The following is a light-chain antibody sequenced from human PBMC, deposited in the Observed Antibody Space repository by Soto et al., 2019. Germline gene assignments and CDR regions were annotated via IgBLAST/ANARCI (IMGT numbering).Light chain of an antibody. CDR3: SSYTSSSTLV. CDR2: EVS. J-gene: IGLJ2*01. CDR1: SSDVGGYNY. V-gene: IGLV2-14*01. Sequence: QSALTQPASVSGSPGQSITISCTGTSSDVGGYNYVSWYQQHPGKAPKLMIYEVSNRPSGVSNRFSGSKSGNTASLTISGLQAEDEVDYYCSSYTSSSTLVFGGGTQLTVL.